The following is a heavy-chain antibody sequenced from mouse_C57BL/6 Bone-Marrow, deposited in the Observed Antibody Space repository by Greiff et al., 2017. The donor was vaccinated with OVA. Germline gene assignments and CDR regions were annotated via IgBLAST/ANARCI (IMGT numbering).Heavy chain of an antibody. CDR3: AREQLGEFAY. D-gene: IGHD4-1*02. CDR2: ISYDGSN. J-gene: IGHJ3*01. Sequence: EVQRVESGPGLVKPSQSLSLTCSVTGYSITSGYYWNWIRQFPGNKLEWMGYISYDGSNNYNPSLKNRISITRDTSKNQFFLKLNSVTTEDTATYYCAREQLGEFAYWGQGTLVTVSA. V-gene: IGHV3-6*01. CDR1: GYSITSGYY.